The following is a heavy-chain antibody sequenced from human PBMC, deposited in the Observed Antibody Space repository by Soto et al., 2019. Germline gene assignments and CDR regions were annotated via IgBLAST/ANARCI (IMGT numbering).Heavy chain of an antibody. CDR3: AYRRGGSSSGGNFDY. V-gene: IGHV2-5*01. CDR1: GFSFSTTGAG. J-gene: IGHJ4*02. CDR2: IFWNDAK. Sequence: QIALKESDPTLVKPSQTLTLTCTFSGFSFSTTGAGVGWIRQPPGKALEWLALIFWNDAKRYSPSLRSRLTIIKDTSKNQVVLTMTNVDPVDTATYYCAYRRGGSSSGGNFDYWGQGTPVTVYS. D-gene: IGHD2-15*01.